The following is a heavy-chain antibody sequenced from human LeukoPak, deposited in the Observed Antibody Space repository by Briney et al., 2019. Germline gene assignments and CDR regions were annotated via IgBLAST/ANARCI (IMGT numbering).Heavy chain of an antibody. CDR3: ASLTARTYYYYMDV. J-gene: IGHJ6*03. CDR1: SGSISNSNYY. V-gene: IGHV4-39*07. CDR2: VFYDGSA. D-gene: IGHD2-21*02. Sequence: SETLSLTCTVSSGSISNSNYYWGWIRQPPGKGLEWVGSVFYDGSADYNPSLKSRVTISVDTSKNQFSLKLSSVTAADTAVYYCASLTARTYYYYMDVWGKGTTVTVSS.